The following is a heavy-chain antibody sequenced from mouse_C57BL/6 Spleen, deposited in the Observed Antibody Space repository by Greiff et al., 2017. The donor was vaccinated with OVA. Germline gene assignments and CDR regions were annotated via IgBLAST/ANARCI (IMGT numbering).Heavy chain of an antibody. D-gene: IGHD2-3*01. CDR3: AQSLYDSALAY. J-gene: IGHJ3*01. V-gene: IGHV1-52*01. CDR2: IDPSDSET. CDR1: GYTFTSYW. Sequence: QVQLQQPGAELVRPGSSVKLSCKASGYTFTSYWMHWVRQRPIQGLEWIGNIDPSDSETHYNQKVKDKATLTVDKSSSTAYMQLSSLTSEDSAVYYCAQSLYDSALAYWGQGTLVTVSA.